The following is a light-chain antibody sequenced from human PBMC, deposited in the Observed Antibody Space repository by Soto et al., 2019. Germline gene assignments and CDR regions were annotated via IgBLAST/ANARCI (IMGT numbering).Light chain of an antibody. Sequence: MTQYPATLSVSPGERATLSCRASESVSRNLAWYQQKPGQAPRLLIYDASTRATGIPDRFSGGGSGTEFXLTISSLQSEDFVVYYCQQYNSWPPITFGQGTRLDIK. CDR3: QQYNSWPPIT. V-gene: IGKV3-15*01. CDR2: DAS. CDR1: ESVSRN. J-gene: IGKJ5*01.